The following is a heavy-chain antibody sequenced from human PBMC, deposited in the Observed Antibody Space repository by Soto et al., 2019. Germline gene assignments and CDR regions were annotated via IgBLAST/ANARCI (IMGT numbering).Heavy chain of an antibody. D-gene: IGHD2-2*02. Sequence: ETLSLTCTVSGGSVSSDIYYWSWIRQPPGKGLEWIGYMFYSGTTSYNPSLKTRVTISVDTSKNQFSLKLTSVTAADTAMYYCASFRVSGYCSSTSCYKYFHHWGQGTLVTVS. V-gene: IGHV4-61*01. CDR2: MFYSGTT. CDR1: GGSVSSDIYY. J-gene: IGHJ1*01. CDR3: ASFRVSGYCSSTSCYKYFHH.